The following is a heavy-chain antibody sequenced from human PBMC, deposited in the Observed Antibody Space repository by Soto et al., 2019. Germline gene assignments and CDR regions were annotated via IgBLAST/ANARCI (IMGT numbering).Heavy chain of an antibody. J-gene: IGHJ4*02. CDR3: VSWVSAHFDF. Sequence: PAGALSLSCAASGLTFGNHAMTWARRAPGKGLEWVSTIDNAGVNTHYADSVKGRFTISRDNSRNTLHLQMNNLRPEDTALYYYVSWVSAHFDFWGRGTQVTVSS. D-gene: IGHD2-8*01. CDR2: IDNAGVNT. CDR1: GLTFGNHA. V-gene: IGHV3-23*05.